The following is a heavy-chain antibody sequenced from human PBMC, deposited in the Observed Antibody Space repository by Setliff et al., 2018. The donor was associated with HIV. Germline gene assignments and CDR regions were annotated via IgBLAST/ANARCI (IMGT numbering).Heavy chain of an antibody. D-gene: IGHD3-3*01. CDR2: ISSSGKYI. CDR3: AKVSTIFGQLKYYYGMDV. J-gene: IGHJ6*02. CDR1: GFTFSIYS. V-gene: IGHV3-21*01. Sequence: SGGSLRLSCTASGFTFSIYSVNWVRQAPGKGLEWVSSISSSGKYIYYADSVKGRFTISRDNAKNSLYLQMNNLRGEDTAVYYCAKVSTIFGQLKYYYGMDVWGQGTTVTVSS.